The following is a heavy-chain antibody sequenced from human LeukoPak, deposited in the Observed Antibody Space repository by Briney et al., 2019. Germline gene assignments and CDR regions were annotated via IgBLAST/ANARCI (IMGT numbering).Heavy chain of an antibody. V-gene: IGHV3-48*03. CDR2: ISSSGSTI. J-gene: IGHJ4*02. CDR3: AREGNGYYYDSTGYYGLDY. CDR1: GFTFSSYE. D-gene: IGHD3-22*01. Sequence: GGSLRLSCAASGFTFSSYEMNWVRQAPGKGLEWVSYISSSGSTIYYADSVKGRFTISRDNAKNTLNLQMNSLRAEDTAVYYCAREGNGYYYDSTGYYGLDYWGQGTLVTVSS.